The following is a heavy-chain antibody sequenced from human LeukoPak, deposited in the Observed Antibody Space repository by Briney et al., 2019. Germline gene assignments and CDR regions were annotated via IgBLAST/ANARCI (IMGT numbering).Heavy chain of an antibody. Sequence: GGSLRLSCAASGFTFSSYGMHWVRQAPGKGLEWVAVIWYDGSNKYYADSVRGRFTISRDNSKNTLYLRVNSLRAEDTAMYYCARDRGGRWLQVYYFDYWGQGTLVTVSS. CDR3: ARDRGGRWLQVYYFDY. CDR2: IWYDGSNK. V-gene: IGHV3-33*01. J-gene: IGHJ4*02. D-gene: IGHD5-24*01. CDR1: GFTFSSYG.